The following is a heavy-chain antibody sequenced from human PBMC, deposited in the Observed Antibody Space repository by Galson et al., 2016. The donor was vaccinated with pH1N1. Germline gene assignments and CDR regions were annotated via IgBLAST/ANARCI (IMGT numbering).Heavy chain of an antibody. CDR2: IDPSSGST. CDR1: GYTLSRYY. J-gene: IGHJ4*02. Sequence: SVKVSCKASGYTLSRYYMHWLRQAPGQGLEWMGIIDPSSGSTTYAQKFQGRVTMTHDTATNTVYMELSSLRSDDTAVYYCARRYYFDYWGQGTLVAASS. V-gene: IGHV1-46*03. CDR3: ARRYYFDY.